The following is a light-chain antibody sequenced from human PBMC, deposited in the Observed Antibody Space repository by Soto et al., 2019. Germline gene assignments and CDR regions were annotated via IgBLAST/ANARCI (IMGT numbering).Light chain of an antibody. V-gene: IGLV2-14*03. Sequence: QSALTQPATVSGSPGQSITISCTGTSSGVGGYNYISWYQQHPGKAPIFIIYDVRNWASGVSNRFSGSRSGNTAALTISGLQVEDEADYCCSSYTSSSTVIVGGGTKQTVL. J-gene: IGLJ2*01. CDR1: SSGVGGYNY. CDR2: DVR. CDR3: SSYTSSSTVI.